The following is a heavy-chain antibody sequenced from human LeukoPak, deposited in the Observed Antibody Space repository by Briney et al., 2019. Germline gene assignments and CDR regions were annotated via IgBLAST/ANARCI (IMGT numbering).Heavy chain of an antibody. V-gene: IGHV3-43D*03. D-gene: IGHD3-22*01. CDR2: ISWDGGST. CDR1: GFTFDDYA. CDR3: AKDGDSSGYYYYYMDV. Sequence: GGSLRLSCAASGFTFDDYAMHWVRQAPGKGLEWVSLISWDGGSTYYADSVKGRFTISRDNSKNSLYLQMNSLRAEDTALYYCAKDGDSSGYYYYYMDVWGKGTTVTVSS. J-gene: IGHJ6*03.